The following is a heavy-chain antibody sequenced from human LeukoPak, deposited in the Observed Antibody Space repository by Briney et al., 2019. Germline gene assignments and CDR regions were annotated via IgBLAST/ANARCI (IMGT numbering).Heavy chain of an antibody. CDR3: ARSLEDTAMVTFDY. V-gene: IGHV4-30-2*01. D-gene: IGHD5-18*01. CDR2: IYHSGST. CDR1: GGSISSGGYS. Sequence: SETLSLTCAVSGGSISSGGYSWSWIRQPPGKGLEWIGYIYHSGSTYYNPSLKSRVTISVDRSKNQFSLKLSSVTAADTAVYYCARSLEDTAMVTFDYWGQGTLVTVSS. J-gene: IGHJ4*02.